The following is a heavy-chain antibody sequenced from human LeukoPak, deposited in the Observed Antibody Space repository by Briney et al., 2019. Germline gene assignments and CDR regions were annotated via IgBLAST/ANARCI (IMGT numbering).Heavy chain of an antibody. V-gene: IGHV3-48*03. D-gene: IGHD3-16*01. CDR1: GFTFSSYE. CDR3: ARDLYPGY. CDR2: ISSSSSTI. J-gene: IGHJ4*02. Sequence: PGGSLRLSCAASGFTFSSYEMNWVRQAPGKGLEWASYISSSSSTIHYADSVKGRFTISRDNAKNSLYLQMNSLRAEDTAVYYCARDLYPGYWGQGTLVTVSS.